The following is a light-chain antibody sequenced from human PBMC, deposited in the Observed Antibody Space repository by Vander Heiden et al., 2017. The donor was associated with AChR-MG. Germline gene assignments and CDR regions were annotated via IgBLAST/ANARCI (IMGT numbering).Light chain of an antibody. CDR2: GAS. J-gene: IGKJ4*02. V-gene: IGKV3-20*01. Sequence: EIMLTQSPGTLSLSPGERATLSCRASQSISSYLAWYLQKPGQAPRLLISGASRRANGIPDRFSGSGSGTDFTLTISRREPEDFAVYYWQQDGSSRTFGGGTKVEIK. CDR1: QSISSY. CDR3: QQDGSSRT.